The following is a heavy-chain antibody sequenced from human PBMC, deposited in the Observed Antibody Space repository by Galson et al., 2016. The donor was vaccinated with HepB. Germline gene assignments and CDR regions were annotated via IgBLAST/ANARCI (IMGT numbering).Heavy chain of an antibody. V-gene: IGHV3-30*04. Sequence: SLRLSCAASRFIFSDYAMFWVRQAPGKGLEWLAFISYDGKTFHYADSVKGRFTISRDNSNNTLFLEMTSLTIEDTAVYYCAREHTTVTTNFGMGVWGQGTTVTVSS. J-gene: IGHJ6*02. CDR2: ISYDGKTF. CDR1: RFIFSDYA. D-gene: IGHD4-11*01. CDR3: AREHTTVTTNFGMGV.